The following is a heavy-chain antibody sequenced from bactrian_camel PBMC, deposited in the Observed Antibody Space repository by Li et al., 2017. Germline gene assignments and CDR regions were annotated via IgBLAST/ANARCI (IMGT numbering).Heavy chain of an antibody. D-gene: IGHD1*01. J-gene: IGHJ4*01. CDR3: AAGALGYIGAKCPPDFGEY. CDR1: SPQFAVDDND. Sequence: HVQLVESGGGSVQAGGSLRLSCTATSPQFAVDDNDMAWFRQTPGAACEMVSSVSTVRNIWYADSVKGRFTLSVDHAKNIVYLQMNNLKPEDTAVYYCAAGALGYIGAKCPPDFGEYWGQGTQVIVST. CDR2: VSTVRNI. V-gene: IGHV3S60*01.